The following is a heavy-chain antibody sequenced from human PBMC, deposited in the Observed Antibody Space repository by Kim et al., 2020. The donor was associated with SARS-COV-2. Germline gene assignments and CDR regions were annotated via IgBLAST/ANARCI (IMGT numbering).Heavy chain of an antibody. Sequence: ASVKVSCKVSGYTLTELSMHWVRQAPGKGLEWMGGFDPEDGETIYAQKFQGRVTMTEDTSTDTAYMELSSLRSEDTAVYYCATDPYYYDSSGPNGDYFDYWGQGTLVTVSS. J-gene: IGHJ4*02. CDR2: FDPEDGET. D-gene: IGHD3-22*01. V-gene: IGHV1-24*01. CDR1: GYTLTELS. CDR3: ATDPYYYDSSGPNGDYFDY.